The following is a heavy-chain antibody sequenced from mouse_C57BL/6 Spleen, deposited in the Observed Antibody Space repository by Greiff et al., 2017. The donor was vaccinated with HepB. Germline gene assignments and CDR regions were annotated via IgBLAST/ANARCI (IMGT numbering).Heavy chain of an antibody. D-gene: IGHD3-2*02. CDR2: IYPGDGDT. Sequence: VQLKESGPELVKPGASVKISCKASGYAFSSSWMNWVKQRPGKGLEWIGRIYPGDGDTNYNGKFKGKATLTADKSSSTAYMQLSSLTSEDSAVYFCARDSSGHYAMDYWGQGTSVTVSS. CDR1: GYAFSSSW. V-gene: IGHV1-82*01. J-gene: IGHJ4*01. CDR3: ARDSSGHYAMDY.